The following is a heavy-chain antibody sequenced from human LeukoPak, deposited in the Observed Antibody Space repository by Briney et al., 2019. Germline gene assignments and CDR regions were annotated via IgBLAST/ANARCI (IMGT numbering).Heavy chain of an antibody. D-gene: IGHD5-18*01. Sequence: GGSLRLSCAASGFXFSTYGIHWVRQAPGKGLEWVALITYDGYYKYYSDSVKGRFTISRVNSKNTLYLQMNSLRAEDTAVYYCAKAATYSYGDAFDIWGQGTMVTVSS. J-gene: IGHJ3*02. CDR1: GFXFSTYG. CDR3: AKAATYSYGDAFDI. CDR2: ITYDGYYK. V-gene: IGHV3-30*18.